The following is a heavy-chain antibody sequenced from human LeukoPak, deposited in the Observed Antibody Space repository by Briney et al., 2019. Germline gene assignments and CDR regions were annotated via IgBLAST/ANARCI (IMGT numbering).Heavy chain of an antibody. CDR3: ARDKGIAATWRNWFDP. CDR2: ISYDGSNK. D-gene: IGHD6-13*01. Sequence: GGSLRLSCAASGFTFSSYAMHWVRQAPGKGLEWVAVISYDGSNKYYADSVKGRFTISRDSSKNTLYLQMNSLRAEDTAVYYCARDKGIAATWRNWFDPWGQGTLVTVSS. CDR1: GFTFSSYA. J-gene: IGHJ5*02. V-gene: IGHV3-30-3*01.